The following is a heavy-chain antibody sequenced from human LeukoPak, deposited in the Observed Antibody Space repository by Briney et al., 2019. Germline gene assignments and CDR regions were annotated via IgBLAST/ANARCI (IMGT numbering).Heavy chain of an antibody. CDR3: ARDSPYGSGSYGWFDP. Sequence: GGSLRLSCAASGFTFSNYAMRWVRQAPGKGLEWVSGISGSGDSTYYADSVKGRFTISRDNSKNTLYLQMNSLRAEDTAVYYCARDSPYGSGSYGWFDPWGQGALVTVSS. CDR2: ISGSGDST. J-gene: IGHJ5*02. CDR1: GFTFSNYA. V-gene: IGHV3-23*01. D-gene: IGHD3-10*01.